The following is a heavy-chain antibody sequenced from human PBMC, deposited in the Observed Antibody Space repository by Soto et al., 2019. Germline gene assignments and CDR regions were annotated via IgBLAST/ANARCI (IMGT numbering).Heavy chain of an antibody. Sequence: GGSLRLSCATSGFTFSNLDMHWVRQVPGKGLEWVSAIGAARDPYYLGSVKGRFTISRENAKNSVYLQMNDLRAGDSAVYYCARAYTGRMPSRADYYYAMDVWGQGTKVTVSS. V-gene: IGHV3-13*05. CDR2: IGAARDP. CDR1: GFTFSNLD. J-gene: IGHJ6*02. D-gene: IGHD2-2*02. CDR3: ARAYTGRMPSRADYYYAMDV.